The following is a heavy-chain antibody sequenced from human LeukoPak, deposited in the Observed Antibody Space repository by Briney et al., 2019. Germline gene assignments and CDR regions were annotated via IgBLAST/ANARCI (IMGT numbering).Heavy chain of an antibody. V-gene: IGHV3-23*01. J-gene: IGHJ4*02. CDR3: AKEGPVGVFDY. Sequence: GGSLRLSCAASGFTVTPLAMTWVRQAPGKGLEWVSVIGESDGRTYYADSVKGRFTISRDNSKNTLYLQMNSLRAEDTAVYYCAKEGPVGVFDYWGQGTLVTVSS. D-gene: IGHD1-26*01. CDR2: IGESDGRT. CDR1: GFTVTPLA.